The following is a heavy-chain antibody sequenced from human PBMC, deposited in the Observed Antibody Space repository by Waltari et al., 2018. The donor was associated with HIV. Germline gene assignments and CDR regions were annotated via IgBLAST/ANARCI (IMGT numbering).Heavy chain of an antibody. CDR2: IKTQADGETT. D-gene: IGHD2-2*03. V-gene: IGHV3-15*01. Sequence: EVQLVESGGGLIKPGGSLRLLGAASGFTFSDAWMSWVRQAPGKGLEWVARIKTQADGETTDYAAPVQGRFTVSRDDARNTVYLQIDSLKTDDTAMYYCTTWMYWGPGTRVTVSS. CDR3: TTWMY. J-gene: IGHJ4*02. CDR1: GFTFSDAW.